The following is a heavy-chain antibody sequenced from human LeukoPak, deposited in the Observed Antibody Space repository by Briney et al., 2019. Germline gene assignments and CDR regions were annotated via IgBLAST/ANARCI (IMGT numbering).Heavy chain of an antibody. CDR1: GGSISSGGYY. CDR2: IYYSGST. Sequence: SQTLSLTCTVSGGSISSGGYYWSWIRQHPGKGLEWIGYIYYSGSTYYNPSLKSRVTISVDTSKNQFSLKLSSVTAADTAVYYCASLASGSYYSQDYWGQGTLVTVSS. D-gene: IGHD1-26*01. CDR3: ASLASGSYYSQDY. J-gene: IGHJ4*02. V-gene: IGHV4-31*03.